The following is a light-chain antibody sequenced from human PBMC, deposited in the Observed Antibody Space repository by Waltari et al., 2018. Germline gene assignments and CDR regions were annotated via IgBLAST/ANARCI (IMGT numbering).Light chain of an antibody. J-gene: IGKJ2*01. V-gene: IGKV3-11*01. CDR2: DAS. CDR1: QSVSTN. Sequence: VMTQSLATLALSPGERATLSCRASQSVSTNYASYQQKPGHAPRLLIYDASNRATGIPARFSGSGSGTVFTLTISSLEPEDFAAYYCQQRSNWPRYTFGQGTKLEI. CDR3: QQRSNWPRYT.